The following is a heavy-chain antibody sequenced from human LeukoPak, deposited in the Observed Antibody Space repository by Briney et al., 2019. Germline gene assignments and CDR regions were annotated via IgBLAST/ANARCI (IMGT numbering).Heavy chain of an antibody. V-gene: IGHV3-7*01. CDR1: GFTFSSYW. Sequence: GGSLRLFCEASGFTFSSYWMSWVRQAPGKGLEWVANIKQDGSEKYYVDSVKGRFTISRDNVKNSLYLQMNSLRAEETAVYYCARYSAAAGTGSWFVPWGQGTLVTVSS. CDR2: IKQDGSEK. CDR3: ARYSAAAGTGSWFVP. D-gene: IGHD6-13*01. J-gene: IGHJ5*02.